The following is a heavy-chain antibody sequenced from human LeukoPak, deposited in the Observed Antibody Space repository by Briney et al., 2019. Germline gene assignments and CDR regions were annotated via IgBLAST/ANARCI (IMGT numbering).Heavy chain of an antibody. D-gene: IGHD6-13*01. Sequence: GGSLKLSCAASGLAFSDSTLHWVRQASGKGLEWVGRIRSKSNSYATAYAASVNGRFTISRDDSKNTAYLQMNSLKTEDTAIYYCTSIASPGTPFDYWGQGTLVTVSA. CDR1: GLAFSDST. CDR3: TSIASPGTPFDY. CDR2: IRSKSNSYAT. V-gene: IGHV3-73*01. J-gene: IGHJ4*02.